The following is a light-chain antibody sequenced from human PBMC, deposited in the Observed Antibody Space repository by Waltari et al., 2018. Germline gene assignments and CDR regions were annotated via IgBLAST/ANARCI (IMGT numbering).Light chain of an antibody. CDR1: QSVSSY. Sequence: EIVLTQSPATLSLSPGERDTLSCRASQSVSSYLAWYQQKPGQAPRLLIYDASNRATGIPARFSGSGSGTDFTLTIGSLEPEDFAIYYCQQRNTWPSITFGQGTRLEIK. J-gene: IGKJ5*01. V-gene: IGKV3-11*01. CDR2: DAS. CDR3: QQRNTWPSIT.